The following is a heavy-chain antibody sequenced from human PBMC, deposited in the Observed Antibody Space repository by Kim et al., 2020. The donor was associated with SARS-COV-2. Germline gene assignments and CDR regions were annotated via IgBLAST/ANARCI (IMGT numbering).Heavy chain of an antibody. J-gene: IGHJ4*02. CDR2: A. Sequence: ANYAQKFQGRVTITADESTSTAYMELSSLRSEDTAVYYCARGGKVSTTKYWGQGTLVTVSS. V-gene: IGHV1-69*01. CDR3: ARGGKVSTTKY. D-gene: IGHD1-1*01.